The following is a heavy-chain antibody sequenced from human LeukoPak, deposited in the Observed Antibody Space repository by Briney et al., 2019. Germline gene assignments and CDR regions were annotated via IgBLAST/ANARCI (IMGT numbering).Heavy chain of an antibody. CDR3: ARADSSGYPDY. Sequence: PSETLSLTCTVSGGSISSYYWSWIRQPPGKGLEWIGYIYYSGSTNYNPSLKSRVTISVDTSKNQFSLKLSSVTAADTAVYYCARADSSGYPDYWGQGTLVTVSS. V-gene: IGHV4-59*01. CDR1: GGSISSYY. D-gene: IGHD3-22*01. J-gene: IGHJ4*02. CDR2: IYYSGST.